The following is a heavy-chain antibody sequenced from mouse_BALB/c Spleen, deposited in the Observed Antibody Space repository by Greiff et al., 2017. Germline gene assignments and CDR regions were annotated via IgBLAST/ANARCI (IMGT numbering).Heavy chain of an antibody. CDR1: GFAFSSYD. J-gene: IGHJ3*01. CDR2: IRSGGGST. CDR3: ARQYDYDGRAWFAY. V-gene: IGHV5-12-1*01. D-gene: IGHD2-4*01. Sequence: EVMLVESGGGLVKPGGSLKLSCAASGFAFSSYDMSWVRQTPEKRLEWVAYIRSGGGSTYYPDTVKGRFTISRDNAKNTLYLQMSSLKSEDTAMYYCARQYDYDGRAWFAYGGQGTRVTVSA.